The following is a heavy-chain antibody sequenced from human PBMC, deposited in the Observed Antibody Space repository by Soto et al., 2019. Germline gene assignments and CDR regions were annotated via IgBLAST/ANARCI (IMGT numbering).Heavy chain of an antibody. CDR1: GGSISSGGYS. D-gene: IGHD2-21*02. J-gene: IGHJ4*01. CDR2: IYHSGST. CDR3: ARVIGDYDSDCYEVYYDF. V-gene: IGHV4-30-2*01. Sequence: SETLSLTCAVSGGSISSGGYSWSWIRQPPGKGLEWIGYIYHSGSTYYNPSLKSRVTISVDRSKNQFSLKLSSVTAADTAVYYCARVIGDYDSDCYEVYYDFWSQGTLVTVSS.